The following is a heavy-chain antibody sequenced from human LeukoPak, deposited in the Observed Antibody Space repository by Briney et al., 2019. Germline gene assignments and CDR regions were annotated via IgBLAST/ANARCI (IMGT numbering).Heavy chain of an antibody. Sequence: MPSETLSLTCTVSGGSISSGGYYWSWIRQHPGKGLEWIGYIYYSGSTYYNPSLKSRVTISVDTSKNQFSLKLSSVTAADTAVYYCARDKDATKAFDIWGQGTMVTVSS. CDR1: GGSISSGGYY. D-gene: IGHD2-2*01. CDR2: IYYSGST. V-gene: IGHV4-31*03. CDR3: ARDKDATKAFDI. J-gene: IGHJ3*02.